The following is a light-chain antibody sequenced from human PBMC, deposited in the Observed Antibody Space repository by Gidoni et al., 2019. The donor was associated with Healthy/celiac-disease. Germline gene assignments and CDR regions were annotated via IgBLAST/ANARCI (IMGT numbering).Light chain of an antibody. CDR2: AAS. Sequence: DIQMTQSPSSLSASVGDRVTITCRASQSISSYLNWYQQKPGKAPKLLIYAASSLQSGVPSRFSGSGSGTDFTLTSSSLPPEDLATYYCQQSYSTPITFXXXTRLEIK. CDR3: QQSYSTPIT. J-gene: IGKJ5*01. V-gene: IGKV1-39*01. CDR1: QSISSY.